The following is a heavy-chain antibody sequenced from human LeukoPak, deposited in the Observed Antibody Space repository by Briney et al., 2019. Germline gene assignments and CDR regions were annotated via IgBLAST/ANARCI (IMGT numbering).Heavy chain of an antibody. CDR1: GYTFTAYY. D-gene: IGHD3-10*01. V-gene: IGHV1-2*02. CDR2: INLSSGGT. CDR3: ASRSNYGSGSQLNY. J-gene: IGHJ4*02. Sequence: GASVKVSCTASGYTFTAYYMHWVRQAPGQGLEWMGWINLSSGGTNYAQNFQGRVIMTRDTSISTAYMELSRLRSDDTAVYYCASRSNYGSGSQLNYWGQGTLVTVSS.